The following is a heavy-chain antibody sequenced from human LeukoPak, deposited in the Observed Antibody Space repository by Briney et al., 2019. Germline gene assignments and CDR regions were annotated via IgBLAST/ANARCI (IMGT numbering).Heavy chain of an antibody. J-gene: IGHJ4*02. CDR1: GFTFNKYW. V-gene: IGHV3-7*03. CDR2: IKQDGSEK. CDR3: AKASGFDWLSYFDY. Sequence: PGGSLRLSCAASGFTFNKYWMSWVRQAPGKGLEWVANIKQDGSEKYYVDSVKGRFTISRDNAKNSLYLQMNSLRAEDTALYYCAKASGFDWLSYFDYWGQGTLVTVSS. D-gene: IGHD3-9*01.